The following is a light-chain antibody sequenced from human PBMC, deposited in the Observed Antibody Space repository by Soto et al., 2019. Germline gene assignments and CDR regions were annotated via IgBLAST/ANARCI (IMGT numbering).Light chain of an antibody. Sequence: IVLTQSPATLSLSPGERATLSCRASQSVSSYLAWYQQKTGQGPRLLIFATTTRATGIPARFSGSGSGTDFTLTISSLEPEDFAVYYCQQRTHWPPYTFGQWTRLEIK. J-gene: IGKJ2*01. CDR2: ATT. CDR3: QQRTHWPPYT. V-gene: IGKV3-11*01. CDR1: QSVSSY.